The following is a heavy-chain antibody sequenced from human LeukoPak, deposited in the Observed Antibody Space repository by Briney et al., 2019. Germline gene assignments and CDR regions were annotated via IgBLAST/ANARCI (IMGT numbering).Heavy chain of an antibody. CDR1: GYTFTSYD. CDR3: ARGPLQYYDFWSGYYSNNWFDP. Sequence: ASVKVSCKASGYTFTSYDINWVRQAPGQGLEWMGWMNPNSGNTGYAQKFQGRVTITRNTSISTAYMELSSLRSEDTAVYYCARGPLQYYDFWSGYYSNNWFDPWGQGTLVTVSS. V-gene: IGHV1-8*03. D-gene: IGHD3-3*01. CDR2: MNPNSGNT. J-gene: IGHJ5*02.